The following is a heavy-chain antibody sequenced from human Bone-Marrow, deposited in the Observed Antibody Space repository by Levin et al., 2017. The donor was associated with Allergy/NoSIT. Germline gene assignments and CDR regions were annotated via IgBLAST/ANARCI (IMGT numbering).Heavy chain of an antibody. CDR1: GGSISSSSYY. CDR2: IYYSGST. V-gene: IGHV4-39*07. D-gene: IGHD6-6*01. Sequence: SSETLSLTCTVSGGSISSSSYYWGWIRQPPGTGLEWIGSIYYSGSTYYNPSLKRRVTISVDTSKNQFSLKLSSVTAADTDVYYCARGQLDNYYDDGMDVWGQGTTVTVSS. J-gene: IGHJ6*02. CDR3: ARGQLDNYYDDGMDV.